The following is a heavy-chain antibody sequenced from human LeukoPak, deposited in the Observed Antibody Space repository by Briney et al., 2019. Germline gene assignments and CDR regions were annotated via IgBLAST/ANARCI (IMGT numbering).Heavy chain of an antibody. CDR3: ANTAMVTARGPLDY. V-gene: IGHV3-30-3*02. CDR2: ISYDGSNK. J-gene: IGHJ4*02. CDR1: GFTFSSYA. D-gene: IGHD5-18*01. Sequence: PGGSLRLSCAASGFTFSSYAMHWVRQAPGKGLEWVAVISYDGSNKYYADSVKGRFTISRDNSKNTLYLQMNSLRAEDTAVYYCANTAMVTARGPLDYWGQGTLVTVSS.